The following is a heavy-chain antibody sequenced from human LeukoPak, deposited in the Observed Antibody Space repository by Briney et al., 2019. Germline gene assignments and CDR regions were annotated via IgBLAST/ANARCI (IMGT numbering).Heavy chain of an antibody. CDR2: IYTSGST. CDR3: ARDGSGYSGSWYFDY. V-gene: IGHV4-4*07. J-gene: IGHJ4*02. D-gene: IGHD6-13*01. CDR1: GGSISSYY. Sequence: PSETLSLTCTVSGGSISSYYWSWIRQPAGKGLEWIGRIYTSGSTNYNPSLRSRVTMSVDASKNQFSLKLSSVTAADTAVYYCARDGSGYSGSWYFDYWGQGTLVTVSS.